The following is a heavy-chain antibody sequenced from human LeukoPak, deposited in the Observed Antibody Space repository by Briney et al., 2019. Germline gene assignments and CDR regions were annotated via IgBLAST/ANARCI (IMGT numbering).Heavy chain of an antibody. CDR2: INHSGRT. Sequence: PSETLSLTCAAYGVSFSGFYWSWMRQSPGQGLEWFGEINHSGRTYSRPSLRSRVTISVDPSKNQFSLKLSSVTAADTAVYYCAKASRISGISMVRGVNARSSNWFDPWGQGTLVTVSS. CDR1: GVSFSGFY. J-gene: IGHJ5*02. CDR3: AKASRISGISMVRGVNARSSNWFDP. V-gene: IGHV4-34*01. D-gene: IGHD3-10*01.